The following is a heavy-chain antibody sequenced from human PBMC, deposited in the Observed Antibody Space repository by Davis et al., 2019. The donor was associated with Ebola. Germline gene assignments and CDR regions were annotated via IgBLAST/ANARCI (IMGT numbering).Heavy chain of an antibody. Sequence: GGSLRLSCVVSGFTFSRYAMSWVRQAPGKGLEWVSTISGIGDPTYYADSVKGRFTISRDNSKNTVFLQMDSLRAEDTAVYYCAKERAWKGELPDYWGQGTLVTVSS. D-gene: IGHD1-26*01. CDR1: GFTFSRYA. J-gene: IGHJ4*02. V-gene: IGHV3-23*01. CDR2: ISGIGDPT. CDR3: AKERAWKGELPDY.